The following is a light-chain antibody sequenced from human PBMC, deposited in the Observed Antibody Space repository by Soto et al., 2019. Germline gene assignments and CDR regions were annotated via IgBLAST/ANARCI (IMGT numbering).Light chain of an antibody. J-gene: IGKJ1*01. CDR3: QQYSSYWT. Sequence: DSQMTQSPSTLSASVVDRVTITCRASQSISSWLAWYQQKPGKAPKLLIYDASSLESGVPSRFSGSGSGTEFTLTISSLQPDDFATYYCQQYSSYWTFGQGTKVDIK. CDR1: QSISSW. V-gene: IGKV1-5*01. CDR2: DAS.